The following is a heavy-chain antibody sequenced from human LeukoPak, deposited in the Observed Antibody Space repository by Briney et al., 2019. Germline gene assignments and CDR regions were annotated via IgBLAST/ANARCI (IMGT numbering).Heavy chain of an antibody. CDR1: GFTFSSYW. D-gene: IGHD1-26*01. V-gene: IGHV3-7*03. J-gene: IGHJ6*04. Sequence: GGSLRLSCAASGFTFSSYWMSWVRQAPGKGLEWVANIKQDGGEKYYVDSVKGRFTISKDNAKNSLYLQMNSLRAEDTAVYYCAREGGIVDRYGMDVWGKGTTVTVSS. CDR2: IKQDGGEK. CDR3: AREGGIVDRYGMDV.